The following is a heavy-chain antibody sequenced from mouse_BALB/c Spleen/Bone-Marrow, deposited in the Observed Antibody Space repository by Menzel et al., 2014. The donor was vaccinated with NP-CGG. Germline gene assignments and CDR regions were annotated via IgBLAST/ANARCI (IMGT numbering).Heavy chain of an antibody. J-gene: IGHJ3*01. V-gene: IGHV5-6-3*01. Sequence: EVQLVEFGGGLVQPGGSLKLSCAASGFTFSNYGMSWVRQTPDKRLEMIATINVNGDTTYHPDSVKGRLTISRDNVKNTLYLQMSSLKSEDTAMYYCARGYDYSSWFAYWGRGTLVTVSA. D-gene: IGHD2-4*01. CDR1: GFTFSNYG. CDR3: ARGYDYSSWFAY. CDR2: INVNGDTT.